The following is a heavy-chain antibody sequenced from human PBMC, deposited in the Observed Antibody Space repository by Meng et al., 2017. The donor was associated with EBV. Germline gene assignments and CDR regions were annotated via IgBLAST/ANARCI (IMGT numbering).Heavy chain of an antibody. Sequence: QVQLVQSGAEVKMPXSSVRVSWXAYGGSFSSHGIAWVRQAPGEGHEWMGGIIPILGTTNYAQKFQGRLTIVADASTTTAYMELNSLRSEDTAVYFCARLCENKRLLAGFDYWGQGTLVTVSS. D-gene: IGHD6-19*01. CDR1: GGSFSSHG. V-gene: IGHV1-69*01. J-gene: IGHJ4*02. CDR3: ARLCENKRLLAGFDY. CDR2: IIPILGTT.